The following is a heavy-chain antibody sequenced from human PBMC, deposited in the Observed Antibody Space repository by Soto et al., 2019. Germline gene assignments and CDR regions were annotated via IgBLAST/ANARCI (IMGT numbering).Heavy chain of an antibody. J-gene: IGHJ3*01. D-gene: IGHD3-22*01. CDR3: ARGDYHDTGGPFSDAFDV. CDR1: GFTFSTYW. CDR2: INQDGRAA. Sequence: EVQLVESGGGLVQPGGSLRLSCAASGFTFSTYWMSWVRQAPGKGLEWVANINQDGRAAWYVDSVKGRFTISRDNAKRSLYLQMSSLRLEDTAVYYWARGDYHDTGGPFSDAFDVWGPGTMVTVSS. V-gene: IGHV3-7*04.